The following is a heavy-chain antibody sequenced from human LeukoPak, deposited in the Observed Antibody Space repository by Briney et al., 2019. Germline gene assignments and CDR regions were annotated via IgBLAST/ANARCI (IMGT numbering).Heavy chain of an antibody. Sequence: ASVTVSFKASGYTFTGYYMHWVRQAPGQGLEWMGWINPNSGGTNYAQKFQGRVTMTRDTSISTAYMELSRLRSDDTAVYYCARDRTHYGDYDLDYWGQGTLVTVSS. CDR1: GYTFTGYY. CDR2: INPNSGGT. CDR3: ARDRTHYGDYDLDY. J-gene: IGHJ4*02. V-gene: IGHV1-2*02. D-gene: IGHD4-17*01.